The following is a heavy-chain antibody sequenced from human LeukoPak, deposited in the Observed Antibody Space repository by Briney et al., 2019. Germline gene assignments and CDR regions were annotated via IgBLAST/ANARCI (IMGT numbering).Heavy chain of an antibody. J-gene: IGHJ4*02. CDR1: GYSFTSYW. Sequence: GESLKISCKGSGYSFTSYWIGWVRQMPGKGLEWMGIIYPGDSDTRYSPSFQGQVTISADKSISTAYLQWSSLQASDTAMYYCARSGGSGWYEGYFDYWGQGTLVTVSS. D-gene: IGHD6-19*01. CDR3: ARSGGSGWYEGYFDY. V-gene: IGHV5-51*01. CDR2: IYPGDSDT.